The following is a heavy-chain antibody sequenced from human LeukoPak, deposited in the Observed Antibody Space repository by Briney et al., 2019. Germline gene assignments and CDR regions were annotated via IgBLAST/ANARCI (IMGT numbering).Heavy chain of an antibody. J-gene: IGHJ4*02. CDR2: ISGSGGST. Sequence: PGGSLRLSCAASEFTFSSYAMSWVRQAPGKGLEWVSAISGSGGSTYYADSVKGRFTISRDNSKSTLYLQMNSLRAEDTAVYYCAKDSGYSTSAYFDYWGQGTLVTVSS. CDR1: EFTFSSYA. V-gene: IGHV3-23*01. CDR3: AKDSGYSTSAYFDY. D-gene: IGHD6-6*01.